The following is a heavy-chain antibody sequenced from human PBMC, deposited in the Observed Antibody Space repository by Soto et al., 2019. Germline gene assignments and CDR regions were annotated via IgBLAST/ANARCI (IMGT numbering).Heavy chain of an antibody. V-gene: IGHV4-34*01. Sequence: PSETLSLTCGVYGGSLSGYYWSWIRQSPGKGLEWIGEVNHNGSPNYNPSFKSRVSISVDTSKNQFSLKLSSVTAADTAVYYCAREDRVIVVPPATEGLDSWGQGTRVTVSS. D-gene: IGHD3-22*01. J-gene: IGHJ4*02. CDR2: VNHNGSP. CDR1: GGSLSGYY. CDR3: AREDRVIVVPPATEGLDS.